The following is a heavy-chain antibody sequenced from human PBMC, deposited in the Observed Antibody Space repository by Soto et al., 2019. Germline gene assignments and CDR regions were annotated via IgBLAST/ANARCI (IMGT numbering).Heavy chain of an antibody. CDR3: ARGPPPRSIAAAGKGLFEP. J-gene: IGHJ5*02. V-gene: IGHV1-69*02. CDR1: GGTFSSYT. D-gene: IGHD6-13*01. CDR2: IIPILGIA. Sequence: SVKVSCKASGGTFSSYTISWVRQAPGEGLEWMGRIIPILGIANYAQKFQGRVTITADKSTSTAYMELSSLRSEDTAVYYCARGPPPRSIAAAGKGLFEPWGQGTLFTVSS.